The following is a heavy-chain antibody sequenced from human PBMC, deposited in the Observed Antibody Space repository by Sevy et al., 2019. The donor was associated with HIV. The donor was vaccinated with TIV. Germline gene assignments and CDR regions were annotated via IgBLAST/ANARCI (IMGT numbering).Heavy chain of an antibody. CDR3: AKNTASAGTGGFDY. V-gene: IGHV3-30*02. CDR1: GFTFSYYG. Sequence: GGSLRLSCTASGFTFSYYGMHWVRQAPGKGLEWVAFIGYDGTDKYYSESVKGRFAISRDNSKNTVFLEMNSLRTDDTGIYYCAKNTASAGTGGFDYWGQGALVTVSS. J-gene: IGHJ4*02. CDR2: IGYDGTDK. D-gene: IGHD6-13*01.